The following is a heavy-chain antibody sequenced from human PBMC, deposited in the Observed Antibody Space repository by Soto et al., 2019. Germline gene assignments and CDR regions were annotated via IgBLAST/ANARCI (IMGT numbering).Heavy chain of an antibody. V-gene: IGHV1-2*02. D-gene: IGHD1-26*01. CDR1: GYTFTGYY. CDR2: INPNSGGT. Sequence: ASVKVSCKASGYTFTGYYMHWVRQAPGQGPEWMGWINPNSGGTNYAQRFQGRVTMTRDTSISTAYMELSRLRSDDTAVYYCARWVSSFVGSHWGQGTLVTVSS. J-gene: IGHJ4*02. CDR3: ARWVSSFVGSH.